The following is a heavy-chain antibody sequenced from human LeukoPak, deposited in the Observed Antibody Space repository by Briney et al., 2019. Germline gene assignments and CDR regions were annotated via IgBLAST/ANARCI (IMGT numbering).Heavy chain of an antibody. CDR2: ISHSGST. CDR1: GDSISNPYY. D-gene: IGHD1-26*01. CDR3: ARDIWEDYYYYFMDV. V-gene: IGHV4-38-2*02. J-gene: IGHJ6*03. Sequence: SETLSLTCTVSGDSISNPYYWGWIRQPPGKGVEWIGSISHSGSTFYTPSLRTRVPISPDTSKNQFSMKLNAVPDADTAVYFCARDIWEDYYYYFMDVWGKGTTVTVSS.